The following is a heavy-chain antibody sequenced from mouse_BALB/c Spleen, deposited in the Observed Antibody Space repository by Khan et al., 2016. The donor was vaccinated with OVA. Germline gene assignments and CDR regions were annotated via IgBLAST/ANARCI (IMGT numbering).Heavy chain of an antibody. CDR2: IDPAIGDI. J-gene: IGHJ3*01. V-gene: IGHV14-3*02. CDR3: TTLYGNAFAY. D-gene: IGHD2-1*01. CDR1: GFTIIDTY. Sequence: VQLKQSGAELVKPGASVKLSCTASGFTIIDTYMHWVKQRPEQGPEWIGRIDPAIGDIKYDPKFQDKATLAAATSSNTAYLQLSSLTSEDTAVYCCTTLYGNAFAYWGQGTLVSVSA.